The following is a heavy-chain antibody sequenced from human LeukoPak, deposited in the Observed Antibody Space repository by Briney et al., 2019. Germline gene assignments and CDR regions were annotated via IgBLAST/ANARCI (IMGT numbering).Heavy chain of an antibody. J-gene: IGHJ4*02. CDR3: ARGGIAVAGFDY. CDR2: ISSSSSYI. Sequence: GGSLRLSCAASGFTVSSNYMSWVRQAPGKGLEWVSSISSSSSYIYYADSVKGRFTISRDNAKNSLYLQMNSLRAEDTAVYYCARGGIAVAGFDYWGQGTLVTVSS. V-gene: IGHV3-21*01. D-gene: IGHD6-19*01. CDR1: GFTVSSNY.